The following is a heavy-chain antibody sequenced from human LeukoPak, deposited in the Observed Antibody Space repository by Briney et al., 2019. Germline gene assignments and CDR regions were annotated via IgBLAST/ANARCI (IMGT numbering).Heavy chain of an antibody. J-gene: IGHJ3*02. Sequence: GSVKVSCKASGYTFTVYYMHWVRQAPGQGLEWMGWINPNSGGTNYAQKFQGRVTMTRDTSISTAYMELSRLRSDDTAVYYCTRRTGYSYGSDAFDIWGQGTMVTVSS. CDR2: INPNSGGT. V-gene: IGHV1-2*02. D-gene: IGHD5-18*01. CDR3: TRRTGYSYGSDAFDI. CDR1: GYTFTVYY.